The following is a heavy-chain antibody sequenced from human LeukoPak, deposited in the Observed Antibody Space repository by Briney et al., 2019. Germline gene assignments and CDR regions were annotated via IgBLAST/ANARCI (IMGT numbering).Heavy chain of an antibody. V-gene: IGHV3-30*03. CDR2: ISYDGSNK. Sequence: GGSLRLSCAASGFTFSSYGMHWVRQAPGKGLEWVAVISYDGSNKYYADSVKGRFTISRDNSKNTLYLQMNSLRAEDTAVYYCARGVNYYYYMDVWGKGTTVTASS. CDR3: ARGVNYYYYMDV. J-gene: IGHJ6*03. CDR1: GFTFSSYG.